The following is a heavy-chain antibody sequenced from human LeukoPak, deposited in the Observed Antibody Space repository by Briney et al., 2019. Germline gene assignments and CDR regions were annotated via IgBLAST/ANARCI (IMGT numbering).Heavy chain of an antibody. CDR2: ISAYNDNM. CDR1: GYTFTSYG. D-gene: IGHD5-18*01. V-gene: IGHV1-18*01. Sequence: GASVKVSCKASGYTFTSYGFSWVRQAPGQGLEWMGWISAYNDNMHYAQKLQGRVTMTTDTSASTAYMELRSLRSDDTAVYYCARSGYSYGDDYWGQGTLVTVSS. CDR3: ARSGYSYGDDY. J-gene: IGHJ4*02.